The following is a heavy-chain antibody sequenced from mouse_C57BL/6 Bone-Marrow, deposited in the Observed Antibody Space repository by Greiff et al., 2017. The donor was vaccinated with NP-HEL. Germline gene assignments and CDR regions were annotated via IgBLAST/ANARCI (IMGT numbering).Heavy chain of an antibody. CDR2: IRSKSSNYAT. CDR3: VRDGLTTVVATYWYFDV. D-gene: IGHD1-1*01. Sequence: EVQVVESGGGLVQPKGSLKLSCAASGFTFNTYAMHWVRQAPGKGLEWVARIRSKSSNYATYYADSVKDRFTISRDDSQSMLYLQMNNLKTEDTAMYYCVRDGLTTVVATYWYFDVWGTGTTVTVSS. V-gene: IGHV10-3*01. CDR1: GFTFNTYA. J-gene: IGHJ1*03.